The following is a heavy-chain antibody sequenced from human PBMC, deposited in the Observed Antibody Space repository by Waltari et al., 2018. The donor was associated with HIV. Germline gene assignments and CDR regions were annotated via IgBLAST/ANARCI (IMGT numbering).Heavy chain of an antibody. J-gene: IGHJ5*02. CDR2: IYWNDDY. V-gene: IGHV2-5*01. Sequence: QITLKESGPKLVKPTQTLTLTCTFSGFSLSTSGVGVGWIRQPPGKALEWLALIYWNDDYRYRPSLKSRLTITKHTSKNQVVLTMTNMDPVDTATYYCAHSSGSGSYLTYNWFDPWGQGTLVTVSS. CDR1: GFSLSTSGVG. D-gene: IGHD3-10*01. CDR3: AHSSGSGSYLTYNWFDP.